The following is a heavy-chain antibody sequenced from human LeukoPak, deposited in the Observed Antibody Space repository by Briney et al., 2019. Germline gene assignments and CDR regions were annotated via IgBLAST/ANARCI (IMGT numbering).Heavy chain of an antibody. V-gene: IGHV1-69*05. CDR1: GGTFSSYA. CDR3: ARVAYDSSGPYFDY. CDR2: IIPIFGTA. J-gene: IGHJ4*02. Sequence: SVKVSCKASGGTFSSYAISWVRQAPGQGLEWMGRIIPIFGTANYAQKFQGRVTITTDESTSTAYMELSSLRSEDTAVYYCARVAYDSSGPYFDYWGQGTLATVSS. D-gene: IGHD3-22*01.